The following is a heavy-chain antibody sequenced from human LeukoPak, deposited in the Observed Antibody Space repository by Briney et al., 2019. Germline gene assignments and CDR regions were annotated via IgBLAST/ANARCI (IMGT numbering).Heavy chain of an antibody. V-gene: IGHV5-51*01. CDR2: LYSDDRDT. CDR1: GYRFPTSW. CDR3: ARGAYGSGSSYNFYGMDV. J-gene: IGHJ6*02. D-gene: IGHD3-10*01. Sequence: GESLKISCKGSGYRFPTSWIAWVRQMPGKGIEWMGVLYSDDRDTIYNPSFEGQVTFSVDKSISTAYLQWSSLKASDTAIYYCARGAYGSGSSYNFYGMDVWGQGTPVAVSS.